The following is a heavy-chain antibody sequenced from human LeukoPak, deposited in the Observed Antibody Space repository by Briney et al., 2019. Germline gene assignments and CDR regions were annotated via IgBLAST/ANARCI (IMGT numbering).Heavy chain of an antibody. CDR3: ARDPFNDYCSSTSCYLDY. J-gene: IGHJ4*02. Sequence: GGSLRLSCAASGFTFSSYAMHWVRQAPGKGLEWVAVISYDGSNKYYADSVKGRFTISRDNSKNTLYLQMNSLRAEDTAVYYCARDPFNDYCSSTSCYLDYWGQGTLVTVSS. CDR2: ISYDGSNK. V-gene: IGHV3-30-3*01. CDR1: GFTFSSYA. D-gene: IGHD2-2*01.